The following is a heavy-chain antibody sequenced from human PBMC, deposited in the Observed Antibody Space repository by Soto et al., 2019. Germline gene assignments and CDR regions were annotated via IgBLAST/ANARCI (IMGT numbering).Heavy chain of an antibody. CDR3: ARRYDYSNYGFDY. D-gene: IGHD4-4*01. V-gene: IGHV3-33*01. J-gene: IGHJ4*02. CDR2: IWYDGSNK. Sequence: PGGSLRLSCAASGFTFSSYGMHRVRQAPGKGLEWVAVIWYDGSNKYYADSVKGRFTISRDNSKNTLYLQMNSLRAEDTAVYYCARRYDYSNYGFDYWGQGTLVTVSS. CDR1: GFTFSSYG.